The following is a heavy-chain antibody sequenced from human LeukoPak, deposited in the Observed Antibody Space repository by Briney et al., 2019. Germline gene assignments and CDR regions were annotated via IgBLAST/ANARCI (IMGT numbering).Heavy chain of an antibody. CDR3: AKYGSGSYYSPPFDP. CDR2: ISSSSSYI. Sequence: SGGSLRLSCAASGFTFSSYSMNWVRQAPGKGPEWVSSISSSSSYIYYADSVKGRFTISRDNAKNSLYLQMNSLRAEDTAVYYCAKYGSGSYYSPPFDPWGQGTLVTVSS. V-gene: IGHV3-21*01. J-gene: IGHJ5*02. D-gene: IGHD3-10*01. CDR1: GFTFSSYS.